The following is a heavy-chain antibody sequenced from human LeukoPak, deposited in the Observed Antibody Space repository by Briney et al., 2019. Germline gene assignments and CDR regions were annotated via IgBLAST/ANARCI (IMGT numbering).Heavy chain of an antibody. D-gene: IGHD3-10*01. CDR1: GFPFSSYA. CDR2: ISGSGGSA. J-gene: IGHJ4*02. Sequence: GGSLRLSCEASGFPFSSYAMTWVRQAPGKGLEWVSGISGSGGSAHYADSVKGRFTISRDNSKNTLYLQMNSLRAEDTAVYYCAKGGSGSYYPGTDFDYWGQGTLVTVSS. CDR3: AKGGSGSYYPGTDFDY. V-gene: IGHV3-23*01.